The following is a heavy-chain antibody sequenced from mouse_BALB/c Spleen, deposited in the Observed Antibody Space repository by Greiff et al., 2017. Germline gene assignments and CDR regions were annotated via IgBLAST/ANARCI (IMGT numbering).Heavy chain of an antibody. J-gene: IGHJ4*01. CDR1: GFSLTSYG. V-gene: IGHV2-9*02. Sequence: VKLQESGPGLVAPSQSLSITCTVSGFSLTSYGVHWVRQPPGKGLEWLGVIWAGGSTTYNSALMSRLSTSKDNSKSQVFLKMNSLQTDDTAMYYGARGGRVRYDGAMDYWGQGTSVTVAS. CDR3: ARGGRVRYDGAMDY. D-gene: IGHD2-14*01. CDR2: IWAGGST.